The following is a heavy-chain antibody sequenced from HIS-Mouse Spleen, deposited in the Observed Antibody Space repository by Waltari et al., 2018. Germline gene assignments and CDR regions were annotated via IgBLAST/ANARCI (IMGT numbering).Heavy chain of an antibody. CDR1: GGSISSYY. J-gene: IGHJ3*02. Sequence: QVQLQESGPGLVKPSETLSLTCTVSGGSISSYYWSWIRQPAGKGLEWIGRIYTSGRTNYKPSLKGRGTMSVGTSKNQFSLKLSSVTAADTAVYYCARDFHDFWSGYYGGDKKHDAFDIWGQGTMVTVSS. CDR3: ARDFHDFWSGYYGGDKKHDAFDI. D-gene: IGHD3-3*01. CDR2: IYTSGRT. V-gene: IGHV4-4*07.